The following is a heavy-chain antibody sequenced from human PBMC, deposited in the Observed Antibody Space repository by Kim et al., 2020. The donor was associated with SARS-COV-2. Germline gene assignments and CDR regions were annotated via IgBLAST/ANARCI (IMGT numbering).Heavy chain of an antibody. CDR1: GFTFSSYW. CDR3: ARAAYGDPDAFDI. Sequence: GGSLRLSCAASGFTFSSYWMHWVRQAPGKGLVWVSRINSDGSSTSYADSVKGRFTISRDNAKNTLYLQMNSLRAEDTAVYYCARAAYGDPDAFDIWGQGTMVTVSS. CDR2: INSDGSST. V-gene: IGHV3-74*01. J-gene: IGHJ3*02. D-gene: IGHD4-17*01.